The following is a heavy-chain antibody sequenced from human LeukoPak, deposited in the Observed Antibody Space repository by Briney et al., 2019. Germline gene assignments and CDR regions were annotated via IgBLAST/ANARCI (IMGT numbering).Heavy chain of an antibody. CDR2: IIPIFGTA. V-gene: IGHV1-69*05. Sequence: SAKVSCKASGGTFSSYAISWVRQAPGQGLEWMGGIIPIFGTANYAQKFQGRVTITTDESTSTAYMELSSLRSEDTAVYYCARDRAAARPYYYYYYMDVWGKGTTVTVSS. CDR3: ARDRAAARPYYYYYYMDV. CDR1: GGTFSSYA. D-gene: IGHD6-13*01. J-gene: IGHJ6*03.